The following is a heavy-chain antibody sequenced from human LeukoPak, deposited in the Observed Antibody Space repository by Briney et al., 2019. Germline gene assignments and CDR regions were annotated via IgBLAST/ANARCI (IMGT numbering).Heavy chain of an antibody. J-gene: IGHJ4*02. CDR1: GFIFSSYG. CDR3: AKDATWIQHFDY. D-gene: IGHD5-18*01. Sequence: RSLRLSCAASGFIFSSYGMHWVRQAPGKGLEWVAVMSYDGSEKYYADSVKGRFTISRDNSKNTLYLQLNSLRAEDTAVYYCAKDATWIQHFDYWGQGTLVIVSS. CDR2: MSYDGSEK. V-gene: IGHV3-30*18.